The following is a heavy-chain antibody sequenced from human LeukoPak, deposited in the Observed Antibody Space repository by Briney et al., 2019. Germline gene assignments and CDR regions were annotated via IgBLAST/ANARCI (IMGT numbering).Heavy chain of an antibody. V-gene: IGHV4-34*01. Sequence: SETLSLTCAVSGGSFSGYYWSWIRQPPGKGLEWIGEINHSGSTNYNPSLKSRVTISVDTSKNQFSLKLSSVTAADTAVYYCARGFSGGVRLASHYYYYMDVWGKGTTVTVSS. J-gene: IGHJ6*03. CDR2: INHSGST. CDR1: GGSFSGYY. D-gene: IGHD6-19*01. CDR3: ARGFSGGVRLASHYYYYMDV.